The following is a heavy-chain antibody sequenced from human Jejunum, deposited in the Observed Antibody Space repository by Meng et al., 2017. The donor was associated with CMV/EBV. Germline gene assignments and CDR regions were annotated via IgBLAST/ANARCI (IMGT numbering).Heavy chain of an antibody. V-gene: IGHV3-30*02. CDR1: FSTYG. CDR3: ATEYSSSPGVVLGDAFHI. Sequence: FSTYGMVWVRQVSGKGLEWVAFIREDGSRKFYAASVKGRFTISRDNSKNTLYVQMNSLRDEATAVYYCATEYSSSPGVVLGDAFHIWGQGTVVTV. D-gene: IGHD6-6*01. CDR2: IREDGSRK. J-gene: IGHJ3*02.